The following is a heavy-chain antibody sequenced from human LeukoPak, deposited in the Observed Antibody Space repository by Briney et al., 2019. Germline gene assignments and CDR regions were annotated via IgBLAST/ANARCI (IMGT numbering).Heavy chain of an antibody. Sequence: GASVKVSCKVSGYTLTELSMHWVRQAPGKGLEWMGGFDPEDGEIIYAQKFQGRVTMTEDTSTDTAYMELSSLRSEDTAVYYCATDERIAAAGGYWGQGTLVTVSS. CDR2: FDPEDGEI. CDR1: GYTLTELS. J-gene: IGHJ4*02. D-gene: IGHD6-13*01. CDR3: ATDERIAAAGGY. V-gene: IGHV1-24*01.